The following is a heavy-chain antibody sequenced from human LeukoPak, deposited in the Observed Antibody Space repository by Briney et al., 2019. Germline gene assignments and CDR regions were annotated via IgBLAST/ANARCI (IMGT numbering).Heavy chain of an antibody. V-gene: IGHV4-59*01. Sequence: SETLSLTCTVSGGSISSYYWSWIRQPPGKGLEWIGYIYYSGSTNYNPSLKSRVTISVDTSKNQFSLKLSSVTAADTAVYYCASSIGGQWLVIDYWGQGTLVTVSS. CDR2: IYYSGST. CDR3: ASSIGGQWLVIDY. CDR1: GGSISSYY. D-gene: IGHD6-19*01. J-gene: IGHJ4*02.